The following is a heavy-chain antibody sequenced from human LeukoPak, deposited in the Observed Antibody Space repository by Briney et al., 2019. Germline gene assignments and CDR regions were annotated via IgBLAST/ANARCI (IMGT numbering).Heavy chain of an antibody. CDR3: AKGGDVSCYTAAEH. Sequence: PGASLRLSCAASGFTFGVYALSWVRQAPGEGLQWVSTISASGEHTYYADSVKGRFVISRDNSKNTLHLEMNSLRAVDTALYYCAKGGDVSCYTAAEHWGQGTQVFVSS. CDR1: GFTFGVYA. CDR2: ISASGEHT. V-gene: IGHV3-23*01. D-gene: IGHD3-10*01. J-gene: IGHJ1*01.